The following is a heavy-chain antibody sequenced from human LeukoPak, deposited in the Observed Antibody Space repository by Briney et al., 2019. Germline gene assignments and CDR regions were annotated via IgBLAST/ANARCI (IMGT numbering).Heavy chain of an antibody. V-gene: IGHV1-69*05. CDR1: GGTFSSYA. CDR2: IIPIFGTA. J-gene: IGHJ6*03. CDR3: ARVRFLEWPRPPFYMDV. Sequence: GSSVKVSCKASGGTFSSYAISWVRQAPGQGLEWMGGIIPIFGTANYAQKFQGRVTITTDESMSTAYMELSSLKSEDTAVYYCARVRFLEWPRPPFYMDVWGKGTTVTVSS. D-gene: IGHD3-3*01.